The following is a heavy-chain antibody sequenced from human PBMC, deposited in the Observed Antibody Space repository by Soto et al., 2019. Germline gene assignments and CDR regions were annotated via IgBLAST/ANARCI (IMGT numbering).Heavy chain of an antibody. CDR2: IYYSGST. CDR1: GGSISSYY. CDR3: ARSSGYWVGAFDI. V-gene: IGHV4-59*01. Sequence: PSETLSLTCTVSGGSISSYYWSRIRQPPGKGLEWTGYIYYSGSTNYNPSLKSRVTISVDTSKNQFSLKLSSVTAADTAVYYCARSSGYWVGAFDIWGQGTMVTVSS. D-gene: IGHD3-22*01. J-gene: IGHJ3*02.